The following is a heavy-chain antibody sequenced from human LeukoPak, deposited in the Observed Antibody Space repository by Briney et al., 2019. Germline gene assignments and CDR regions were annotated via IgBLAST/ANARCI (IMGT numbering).Heavy chain of an antibody. V-gene: IGHV1-3*01. CDR3: ASLGGSGTFDY. Sequence: ASVKVSCKASGYTFTGYAMHWVRQAPGQRVEWMGWINAGNGNTKYSQKFQGRVTITRDTSASTAYMELSSLRSEDTAVYYCASLGGSGTFDYWGQGTLVTVSS. D-gene: IGHD3-10*01. CDR1: GYTFTGYA. CDR2: INAGNGNT. J-gene: IGHJ4*02.